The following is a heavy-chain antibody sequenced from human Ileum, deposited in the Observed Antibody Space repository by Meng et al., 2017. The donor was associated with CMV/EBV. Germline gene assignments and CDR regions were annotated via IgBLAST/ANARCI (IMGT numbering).Heavy chain of an antibody. V-gene: IGHV3-21*01. J-gene: IGHJ4*02. CDR1: GFHFSAYG. Sequence: SGFHFSAYGMNWVRQAPGKGLEWVSSISTSRNYIYYADSVKGRFTISRDNAENSLSLQMNSLRGEDTAVYYCARGRGDAYNFYFDFWGQGALVTVSS. CDR3: ARGRGDAYNFYFDF. CDR2: ISTSRNYI. D-gene: IGHD5-24*01.